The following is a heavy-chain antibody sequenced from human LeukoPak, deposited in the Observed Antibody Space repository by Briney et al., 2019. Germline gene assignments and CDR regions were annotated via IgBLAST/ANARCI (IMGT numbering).Heavy chain of an antibody. J-gene: IGHJ4*02. CDR2: IYHSGST. Sequence: PSETLSLTCTVSSYSISSGYYWGWIRQPPGKGLEWIGSIYHSGSTYYNPSLESRVTISVDTSKNQFSLKLSSVTAADTAVYYCSDGGAAAYWGQGTLVTVSS. D-gene: IGHD6-13*01. CDR3: SDGGAAAY. V-gene: IGHV4-38-2*02. CDR1: SYSISSGYY.